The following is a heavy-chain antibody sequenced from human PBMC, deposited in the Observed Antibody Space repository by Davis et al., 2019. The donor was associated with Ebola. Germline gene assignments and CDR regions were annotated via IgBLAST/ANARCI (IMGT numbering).Heavy chain of an antibody. CDR1: YY. J-gene: IGHJ6*02. Sequence: YYMAWIRQAPGKGLEWISYISGSSGFTSYADSVKGRFTVSRDNAKNSVYLQMSSLRADDTATYYCARDSIMDVWGQGTAVTVSS. CDR2: ISGSSGFT. V-gene: IGHV3-11*06. CDR3: ARDSIMDV.